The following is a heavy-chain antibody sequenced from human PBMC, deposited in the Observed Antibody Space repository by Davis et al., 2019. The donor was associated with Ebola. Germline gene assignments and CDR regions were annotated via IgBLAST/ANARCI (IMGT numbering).Heavy chain of an antibody. D-gene: IGHD1-26*01. CDR3: ARDLGQVTAASGY. J-gene: IGHJ4*02. Sequence: GEFLKISCAASEFTFSSYGMTWVRQAPGKGLEWVSSISAGGTAPYYADSVKGRFTISRDNSKNTLSLQMDSLRADDTALYYCARDLGQVTAASGYWSQGTLVTVSS. CDR1: EFTFSSYG. CDR2: ISAGGTAP. V-gene: IGHV3-23*01.